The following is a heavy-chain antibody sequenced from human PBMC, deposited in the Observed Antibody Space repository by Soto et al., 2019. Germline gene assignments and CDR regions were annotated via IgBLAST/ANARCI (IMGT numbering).Heavy chain of an antibody. J-gene: IGHJ4*02. CDR1: GFTFDDYA. V-gene: IGHV3-9*01. D-gene: IGHD6-13*01. CDR3: VKPLLKRSWYPFDI. CDR2: INWNSGGI. Sequence: EVQLVESGGGLVQPGKSLRLSCAASGFTFDDYAMHWVRQAPGGGPEWVSGINWNSGGIGYADSVKGRCTISRDNAKNTLYLQMNSLKTEDTALYYCVKPLLKRSWYPFDIWGQGTLVTVSS.